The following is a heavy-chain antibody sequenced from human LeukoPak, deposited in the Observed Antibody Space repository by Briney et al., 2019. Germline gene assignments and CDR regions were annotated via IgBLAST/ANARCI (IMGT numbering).Heavy chain of an antibody. CDR2: VNRDGSYT. Sequence: PGGSLRLSCAASGFISNSYWMHWVRQAPGMGLVWVSGVNRDGSYTNYADAVKGRFTISRDNAKNTLYLQMNSLRAEDTAVYYCARDLKSAFDYWGQGTLATVSS. V-gene: IGHV3-74*01. CDR3: ARDLKSAFDY. J-gene: IGHJ4*02. CDR1: GFISNSYW.